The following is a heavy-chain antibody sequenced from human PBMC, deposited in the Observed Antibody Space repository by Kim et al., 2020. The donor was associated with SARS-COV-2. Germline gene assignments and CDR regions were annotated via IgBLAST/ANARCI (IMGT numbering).Heavy chain of an antibody. J-gene: IGHJ3*02. V-gene: IGHV5-51*01. Sequence: SPSFQGQVTISADKSISTAYLQWSSLKASDTAMYYCARTHRRSGDAFDIWGQGTMVTVSS. CDR3: ARTHRRSGDAFDI.